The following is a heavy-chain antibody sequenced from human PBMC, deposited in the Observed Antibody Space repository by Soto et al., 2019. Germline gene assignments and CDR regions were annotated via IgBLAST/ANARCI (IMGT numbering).Heavy chain of an antibody. J-gene: IGHJ5*02. CDR3: ARSFCRDAVRCNWFDP. D-gene: IGHD2-8*01. CDR1: GAFSSTYY. V-gene: IGHV4-59*01. Sequence: QVQLQESGPGLVKPSETLSLTCTVSGAFSSTYYWSWIRQPPGKGLEWIGYMNNIGRTNYNPSLKSRVTISLDTSKNQISLKLSSVIAADTAVYYCARSFCRDAVRCNWFDPWGLGTLVTASS. CDR2: MNNIGRT.